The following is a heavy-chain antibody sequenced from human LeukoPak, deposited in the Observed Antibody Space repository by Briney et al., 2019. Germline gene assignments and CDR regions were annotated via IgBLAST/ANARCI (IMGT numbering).Heavy chain of an antibody. CDR2: ISGSGGST. CDR3: ARDNRFLEWLRYYYYYMDV. CDR1: GFTFSSYA. J-gene: IGHJ6*03. D-gene: IGHD3-3*01. Sequence: PGGSLRLSCAASGFTFSSYAMSWVRQAPGKGLEWVSAISGSGGSTYYADSVKGRFTISRDNAKNSLYLQMNSLRAEGTAVYYCARDNRFLEWLRYYYYYMDVWGKGTTVTVSS. V-gene: IGHV3-23*01.